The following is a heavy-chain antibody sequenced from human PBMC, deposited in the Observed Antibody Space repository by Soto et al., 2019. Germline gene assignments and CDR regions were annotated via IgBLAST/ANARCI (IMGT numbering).Heavy chain of an antibody. CDR1: GFTFSSYG. D-gene: IGHD2-2*01. V-gene: IGHV3-33*01. CDR2: IWYDGSNK. J-gene: IGHJ4*02. CDR3: ARDQASVYCSSTSCSRTNNNFDY. Sequence: PGGSLRLSCAASGFTFSSYGMHWVRQAPGKGLEWVAVIWYDGSNKYYADSVKGRFTISRDNSKNTLYLQMNSLRAEDTAVYYCARDQASVYCSSTSCSRTNNNFDYWGQGTLVTVSS.